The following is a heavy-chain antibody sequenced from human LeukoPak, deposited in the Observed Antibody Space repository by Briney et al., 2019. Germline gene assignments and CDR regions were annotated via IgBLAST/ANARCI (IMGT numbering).Heavy chain of an antibody. J-gene: IGHJ5*02. CDR1: GFTVSSSY. Sequence: GGSLRLSCVASGFTVSSSYMSWVRQAPGKGLEWVSIIYIGGSIYYADSVKGRFTISRDNSKNTLYLQMNSLRAEDTAVYYCARVRASTTIFGVVRGNWFDPWGQGTLVTVSS. D-gene: IGHD3-3*01. V-gene: IGHV3-53*05. CDR3: ARVRASTTIFGVVRGNWFDP. CDR2: IYIGGSI.